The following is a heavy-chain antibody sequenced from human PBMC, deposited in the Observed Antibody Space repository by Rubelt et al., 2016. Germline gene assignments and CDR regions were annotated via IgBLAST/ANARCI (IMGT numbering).Heavy chain of an antibody. Sequence: YAMHWVRQAPGKGLEYVSAISSNGGSTYYADSVKGRFTISRDNSKNTLYLQMNSLRAEDTAVYYCAREGAYNWNSDYYYYGMDVWGQGTTVTVSS. D-gene: IGHD1-7*01. J-gene: IGHJ6*02. CDR2: ISSNGGST. CDR1: YA. V-gene: IGHV3-64*04. CDR3: AREGAYNWNSDYYYYGMDV.